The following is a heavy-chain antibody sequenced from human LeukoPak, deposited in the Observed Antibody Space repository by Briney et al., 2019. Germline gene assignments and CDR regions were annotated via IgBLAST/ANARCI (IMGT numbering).Heavy chain of an antibody. D-gene: IGHD3-22*01. Sequence: GGSLRLSCAASGFTFSSYAMSWVRQAPGKGLEWVSAISGSGGSTYYADSVKGRFTISRDNSKNTLYLQMNSLRAEDTAVYYCAKIPVYYYDSSGRPTQKGFDYWGQGTLVTVSS. CDR1: GFTFSSYA. CDR2: ISGSGGST. V-gene: IGHV3-23*01. CDR3: AKIPVYYYDSSGRPTQKGFDY. J-gene: IGHJ4*02.